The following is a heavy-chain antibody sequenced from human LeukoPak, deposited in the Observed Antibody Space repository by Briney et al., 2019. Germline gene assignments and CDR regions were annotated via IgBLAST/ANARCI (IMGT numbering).Heavy chain of an antibody. J-gene: IGHJ4*02. Sequence: PGGSLRLSCAVSGLTFSSSWMDWVRQAPGKGLEWVAVISYDGRNIHYPDSVKGRFTISRDISTDTLWLQMDSLRTEDTAVYYCAKGPLRGTAAAIDYWGQGTLVTVSS. D-gene: IGHD2-2*01. CDR1: GLTFSSSW. CDR3: AKGPLRGTAAAIDY. V-gene: IGHV3-30*18. CDR2: ISYDGRNI.